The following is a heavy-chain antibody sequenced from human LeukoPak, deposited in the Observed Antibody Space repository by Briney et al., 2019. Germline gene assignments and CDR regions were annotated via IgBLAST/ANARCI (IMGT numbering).Heavy chain of an antibody. J-gene: IGHJ4*02. CDR2: IYSGGNT. V-gene: IGHV3-53*01. Sequence: GGCLRLSCAASGFTVSSNYMSWVRQAPGKGLEWVSVIYSGGNTYYADSVKGRFTISRDSSKNTPYLQMNSLRAEDTAVYYCARGRPYFDYWGQGTLVTVSS. CDR3: ARGRPYFDY. CDR1: GFTVSSNY. D-gene: IGHD2-21*01.